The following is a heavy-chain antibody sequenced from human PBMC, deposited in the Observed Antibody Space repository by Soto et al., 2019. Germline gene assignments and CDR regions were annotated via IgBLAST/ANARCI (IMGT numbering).Heavy chain of an antibody. CDR2: IDGSGTAM. J-gene: IGHJ4*02. V-gene: IGHV3-48*02. Sequence: GGSLRLSCAASGFTFSNFRMNWIRQAPGKGLEWVSHIDGSGTAMSYVDSVEGRFTISRDNAKNSLYLEMTSLRDEDTAVYYCARQLYTVVTPQDYWGRGTLVTVSS. CDR1: GFTFSNFR. CDR3: ARQLYTVVTPQDY. D-gene: IGHD2-21*02.